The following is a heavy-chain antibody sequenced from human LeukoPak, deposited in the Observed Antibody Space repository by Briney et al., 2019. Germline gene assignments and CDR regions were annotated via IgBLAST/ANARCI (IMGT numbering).Heavy chain of an antibody. CDR1: GGSFSGYY. Sequence: SETLSLTCAVYGGSFSGYYWSWIRQPPGKGLEWIGEINHSGSTNYNPSLKSRVTISVDTSKKQFSLKLSSGTAADTAVYYCARVEEGYGSGRRENYYYYYMDVWGKGTTVTISS. CDR3: ARVEEGYGSGRRENYYYYYMDV. J-gene: IGHJ6*03. D-gene: IGHD3-10*01. V-gene: IGHV4-34*01. CDR2: INHSGST.